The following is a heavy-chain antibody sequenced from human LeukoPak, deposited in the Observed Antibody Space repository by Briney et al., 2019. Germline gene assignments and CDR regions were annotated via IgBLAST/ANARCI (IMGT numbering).Heavy chain of an antibody. J-gene: IGHJ4*02. CDR2: INHSGST. CDR1: GGSFSGYY. V-gene: IGHV4-34*01. CDR3: ARGRGSSGWYYY. D-gene: IGHD6-19*01. Sequence: SETLSLTCAVYGGSFSGYYWSWIRQPPGKGLEWIGEINHSGSTNYNPSLKSRVTISVDTSKSQFSLKLSSVTAADTAVYYCARGRGSSGWYYYWGQGTLVTVSS.